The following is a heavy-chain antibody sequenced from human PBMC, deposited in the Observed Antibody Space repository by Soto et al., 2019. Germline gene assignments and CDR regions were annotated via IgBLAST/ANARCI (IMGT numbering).Heavy chain of an antibody. CDR2: INPNSGGT. D-gene: IGHD3-3*01. Sequence: ASVKVSCKASGYTFTGYYMHWVRQAPGQGLEWMGWINPNSGGTNYAQKFQGWVTMTRDTSISTAYMELSRLRSDDTAVYYCARDKGNATYYDVWSGYYTPHDAFDIWGQGTMVTVSS. V-gene: IGHV1-2*04. CDR1: GYTFTGYY. CDR3: ARDKGNATYYDVWSGYYTPHDAFDI. J-gene: IGHJ3*02.